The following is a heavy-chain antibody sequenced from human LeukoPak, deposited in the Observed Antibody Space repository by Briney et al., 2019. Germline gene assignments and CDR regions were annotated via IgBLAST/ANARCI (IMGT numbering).Heavy chain of an antibody. CDR2: TYYRSKWYS. J-gene: IGHJ5*02. D-gene: IGHD1-1*01. V-gene: IGHV6-1*01. CDR3: ARDPDSSNEWGPFDP. Sequence: SQTLSLTCAISGASVSGSASWNWIRQSPSRGLEWLGRTYYRSKWYSEYATSVKSRVSINADTSKNQFSLQLNSVIPEDTAVYCCARDPDSSNEWGPFDPWGQGTLVTVSS. CDR1: GASVSGSAS.